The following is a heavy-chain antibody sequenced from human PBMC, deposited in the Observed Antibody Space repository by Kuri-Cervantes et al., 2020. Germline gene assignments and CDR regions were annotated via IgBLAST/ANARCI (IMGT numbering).Heavy chain of an antibody. Sequence: SETLSLTCTVSGGSISSYYWSWIRQPPGKGLEWIGYIYYSGSTNYNPSLKSRVTISVDTSKNQFSLKLSSVTAVDTAVYYCARGTDYDILTGYFLPYFDYWGQGTLVTVSS. CDR2: IYYSGST. CDR3: ARGTDYDILTGYFLPYFDY. D-gene: IGHD3-9*01. V-gene: IGHV4-59*01. CDR1: GGSISSYY. J-gene: IGHJ4*02.